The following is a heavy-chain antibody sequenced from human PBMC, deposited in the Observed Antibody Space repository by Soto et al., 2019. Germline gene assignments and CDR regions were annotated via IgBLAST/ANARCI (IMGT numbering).Heavy chain of an antibody. CDR1: GYTFTSYG. J-gene: IGHJ5*02. D-gene: IGHD3-16*01. V-gene: IGHV1-18*01. CDR3: ARELYDYIWGSYPEKKWFDP. CDR2: ISAYNGNT. Sequence: ASVKVSCKASGYTFTSYGISWVRQAPGQGLEWMGWISAYNGNTNYAQKLQGRVTMTTDTSTSTAYMELRSLSSDDTAVYYCARELYDYIWGSYPEKKWFDPWGQGTLVTVSS.